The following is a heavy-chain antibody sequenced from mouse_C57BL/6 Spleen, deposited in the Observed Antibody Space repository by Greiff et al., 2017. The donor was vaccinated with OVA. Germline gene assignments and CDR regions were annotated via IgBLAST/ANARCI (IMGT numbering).Heavy chain of an antibody. J-gene: IGHJ2*01. CDR3: AREDYGSRNYFDY. Sequence: QVQLQQSGAELVRPGTSVKLSCKASGYTFTSYWMHWVKQRPGQGLEWIGVIDPSDSYTNYNQKFKGKATLTVDTSSSTAYMQLSSLTSEDSAVYYCAREDYGSRNYFDYWGQGTTLTVSS. CDR1: GYTFTSYW. V-gene: IGHV1-59*01. CDR2: IDPSDSYT. D-gene: IGHD1-1*01.